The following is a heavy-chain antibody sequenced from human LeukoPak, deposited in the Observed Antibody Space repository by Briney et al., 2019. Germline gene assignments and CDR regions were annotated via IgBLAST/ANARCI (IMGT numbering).Heavy chain of an antibody. Sequence: PSETLSLTCTVSGGSISISSYYWGWIRQPPGKGLEWIGSIDYSGSTNYNPSLKSRVTISVDTSKNHFPLKLSSVTAADTALYYCARTSPIYYGAGSYGNWGQGTLVTVSS. CDR3: ARTSPIYYGAGSYGN. CDR1: GGSISISSYY. J-gene: IGHJ4*02. D-gene: IGHD3-10*01. V-gene: IGHV4-39*01. CDR2: IDYSGST.